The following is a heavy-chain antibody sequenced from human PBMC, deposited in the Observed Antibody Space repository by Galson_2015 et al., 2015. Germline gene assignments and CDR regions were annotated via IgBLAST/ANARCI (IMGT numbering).Heavy chain of an antibody. CDR1: GFTFSDHG. V-gene: IGHV3-23*01. CDR3: AKRGGPYYYMDV. D-gene: IGHD3-10*01. Sequence: SLRLSCAASGFTFSDHGINWVRQAPGRGLEWVSAVSSAGGSTYYADSVKGRFTISRDNSKDTLYLQLNSLRDEDTAVYYCAKRGGPYYYMDVWGKGTTVTVSS. CDR2: VSSAGGST. J-gene: IGHJ6*03.